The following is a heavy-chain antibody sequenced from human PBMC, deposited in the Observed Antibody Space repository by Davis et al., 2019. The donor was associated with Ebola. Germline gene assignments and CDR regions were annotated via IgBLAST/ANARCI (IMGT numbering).Heavy chain of an antibody. CDR1: GFTFSDYY. Sequence: PGGSLRLSCAASGFTFSDYYMSWIRQAPGKGLEWVSYISSSGSTIYYADSVKGRFTISRDNSKNTLYLQMNSLRAEDTAVYYCAKGLTAMARWGFDYWGQGTLVTVSS. J-gene: IGHJ4*02. CDR2: ISSSGSTI. CDR3: AKGLTAMARWGFDY. V-gene: IGHV3-11*04. D-gene: IGHD5-18*01.